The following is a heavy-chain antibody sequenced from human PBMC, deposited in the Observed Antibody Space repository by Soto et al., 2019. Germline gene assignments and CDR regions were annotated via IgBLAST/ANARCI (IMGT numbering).Heavy chain of an antibody. CDR3: ARHGIQVSHDV. CDR1: GFTFSSNS. CDR2: ITTSSHTI. J-gene: IGHJ6*02. V-gene: IGHV3-48*02. D-gene: IGHD5-18*01. Sequence: PGGSLRLSCAASGFTFSSNSMDWVRQAPGQGLEWISYITTSSHTIYYADSVRGRVTISRDKAKISLFLQMNSVRDEDTAVYYCARHGIQVSHDVWGQGTTVTVSS.